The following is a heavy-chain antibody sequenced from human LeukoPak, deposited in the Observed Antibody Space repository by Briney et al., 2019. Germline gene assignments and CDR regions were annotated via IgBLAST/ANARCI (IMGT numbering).Heavy chain of an antibody. D-gene: IGHD3-22*01. CDR2: INHSGST. J-gene: IGHJ4*02. CDR1: GGSFSGYY. Sequence: SETLSLTCAVYGGSFSGYYWIWIRQPPGKGLEWIGEINHSGSTNYNPSLKSRVTISVDTSKNQFSLKLSSVTAADTAVYYCARSQYYYDDLDFWGQGTLVTVPS. CDR3: ARSQYYYDDLDF. V-gene: IGHV4-34*01.